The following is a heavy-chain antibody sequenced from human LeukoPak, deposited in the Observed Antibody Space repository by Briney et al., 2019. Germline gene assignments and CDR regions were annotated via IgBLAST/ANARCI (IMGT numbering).Heavy chain of an antibody. CDR2: IYHSGST. CDR1: GYSISSGYY. Sequence: SGPGLVKPSETLSLTCTVSGYSISSGYYWGWIRQPPGKGLEWIGSIYHSGSTYYNPSLKSRVTISVDTSKNQFSLKLSSVTAADTAVYYCASGRGYYYDSSGYYSDNWFDPWGQGTLVTVSS. CDR3: ASGRGYYYDSSGYYSDNWFDP. J-gene: IGHJ5*02. V-gene: IGHV4-38-2*02. D-gene: IGHD3-22*01.